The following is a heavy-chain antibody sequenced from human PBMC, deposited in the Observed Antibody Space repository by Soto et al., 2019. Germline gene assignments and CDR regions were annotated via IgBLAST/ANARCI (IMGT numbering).Heavy chain of an antibody. Sequence: SEALSLTCSVSGFSISSGKYWGWIRKHPGKGLEWIGSVYHGGNTYYNPSLKSRVSISIDLSKNQFSLKLTSVTAADTAAYYCARARWYDAFNVWGQGTVVTVSS. J-gene: IGHJ3*01. CDR3: ARARWYDAFNV. V-gene: IGHV4-38-2*02. D-gene: IGHD2-15*01. CDR1: GFSISSGKY. CDR2: VYHGGNT.